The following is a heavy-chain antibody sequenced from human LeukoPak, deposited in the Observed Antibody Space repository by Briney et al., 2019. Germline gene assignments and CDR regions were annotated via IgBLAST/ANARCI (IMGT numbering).Heavy chain of an antibody. CDR1: GFTFSSYG. CDR2: IWYDGSNK. V-gene: IGHV3-33*01. J-gene: IGHJ3*02. Sequence: GGSLRLSCAASGFTFSSYGMHWVRQAPGKGLEWVAVIWYDGSNKYYADYVKGRFTISRDNSKNTLYLQMNSLRAEDTAVYYCARGSMVRGIGDDAFDIWGQGTMVTVSS. CDR3: ARGSMVRGIGDDAFDI. D-gene: IGHD3-10*01.